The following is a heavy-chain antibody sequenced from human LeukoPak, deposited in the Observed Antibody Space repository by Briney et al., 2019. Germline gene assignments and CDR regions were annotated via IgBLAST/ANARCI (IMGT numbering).Heavy chain of an antibody. D-gene: IGHD3-22*01. V-gene: IGHV3-30*02. Sequence: PGETLRLSCAASGFTFSSYGMHWVRQAPGKGLEWVAFIRYDGSNKYYADSVKGRFTISRDNSKNTLYLQMNSLRAEDTAVYYCRYYDSSGYYPFDYWGQGTLVTVSS. CDR3: RYYDSSGYYPFDY. CDR2: IRYDGSNK. CDR1: GFTFSSYG. J-gene: IGHJ4*02.